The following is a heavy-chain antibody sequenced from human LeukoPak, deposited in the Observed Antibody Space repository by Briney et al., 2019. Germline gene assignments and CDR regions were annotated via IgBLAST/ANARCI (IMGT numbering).Heavy chain of an antibody. D-gene: IGHD2-21*01. V-gene: IGHV4-39*01. CDR1: GESIRIDTYY. CDR2: IHYTGKS. Sequence: SETLSLTCSVSGESIRIDTYYWGWVRQSPGTGLEWLANIHYTGKSHYDPSLASRVSISVDTTKNQVSLNLRSVTAADSAVYFCARAPAYRRYLFEKWGQGILVTVSS. CDR3: ARAPAYRRYLFEK. J-gene: IGHJ4*02.